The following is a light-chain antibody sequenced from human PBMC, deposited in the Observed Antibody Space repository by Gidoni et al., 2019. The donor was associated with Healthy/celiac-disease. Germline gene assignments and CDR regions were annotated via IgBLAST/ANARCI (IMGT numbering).Light chain of an antibody. V-gene: IGLV3-1*01. J-gene: IGLJ1*01. Sequence: SYELTQPPSVSVSPGHTASITCSGDELGDKYACWYQQKPGQAPVLVIYQDSKRPSGIPERFSGSNSGNTATLTISGTQAMDEADYYCQAWDSSTFYVFGTGTKVTVL. CDR3: QAWDSSTFYV. CDR2: QDS. CDR1: ELGDKY.